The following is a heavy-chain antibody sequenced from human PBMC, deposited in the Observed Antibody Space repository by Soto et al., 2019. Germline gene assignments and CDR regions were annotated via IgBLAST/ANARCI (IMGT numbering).Heavy chain of an antibody. CDR3: ARGSGNLWFDP. CDR1: GGSFSGYY. D-gene: IGHD3-10*01. Sequence: LSLTCAVYGGSFSGYYWSWIRQPPGKGLEWIGEINHSGSTNYNPSLKSRVTISVDTSKNQFSLKLSSVTAADTAVYYCARGSGNLWFDPWGQGPLVTVSS. V-gene: IGHV4-34*01. J-gene: IGHJ5*02. CDR2: INHSGST.